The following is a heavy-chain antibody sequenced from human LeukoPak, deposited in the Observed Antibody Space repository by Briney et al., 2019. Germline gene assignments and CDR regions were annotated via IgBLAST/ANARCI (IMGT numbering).Heavy chain of an antibody. CDR3: AKSNGYGLVDI. Sequence: SETLSLTCTVSGGSVSSYYWSWIRQPPGKGLEWIGNIFYSGSTYYSPSLRSRVTISLDTSRNQFSLKLNSVTAADTAVYYCAKSNGYGLVDIWGQGTMVTVSS. CDR2: IFYSGST. D-gene: IGHD3-10*01. CDR1: GGSVSSYY. J-gene: IGHJ3*02. V-gene: IGHV4-59*02.